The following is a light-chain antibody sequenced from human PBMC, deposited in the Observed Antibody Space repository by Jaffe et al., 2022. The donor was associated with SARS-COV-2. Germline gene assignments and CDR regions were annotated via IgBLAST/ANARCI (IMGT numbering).Light chain of an antibody. CDR3: SSYAGNSFV. V-gene: IGLV2-8*01. J-gene: IGLJ1*01. Sequence: QSALTQPPSASGSPGQSFTISCTGTSSDVGGYNFVSWYRQHPGKAPQLIIYDVTKRPSGVPDRFSGSKSGNTASLTVSGLQAEDEADYYCSSYAGNSFVFGSGTKVTVL. CDR2: DVT. CDR1: SSDVGGYNF.